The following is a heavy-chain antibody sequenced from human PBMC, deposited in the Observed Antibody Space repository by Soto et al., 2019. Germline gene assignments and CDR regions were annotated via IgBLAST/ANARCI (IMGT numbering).Heavy chain of an antibody. D-gene: IGHD2-21*02. CDR2: INPSGGST. J-gene: IGHJ6*02. V-gene: IGHV1-46*01. CDR1: GYTFTSYY. CDR3: ARGDIVVVTASYYYYGMDV. Sequence: ASVKVSCKASGYTFTSYYMHWVRQPPEQGLEWMGIINPSGGSTSYAQKFQGRVTMTRDTSTSTVYMELSSLRSEDTAVYYCARGDIVVVTASYYYYGMDVWGQGTTVTVSS.